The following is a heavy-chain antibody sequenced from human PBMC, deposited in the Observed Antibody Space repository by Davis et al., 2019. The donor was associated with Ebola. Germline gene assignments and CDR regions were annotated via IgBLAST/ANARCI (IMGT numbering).Heavy chain of an antibody. D-gene: IGHD2-8*01. Sequence: SGPTLVKPTQTLTLTCTFSGFSLSTSGMGVGWIRQPPGKALECLGFTFLDDDRRYSPSLKSRLTITEDTSKNQVVLTMTNMDPADTATYYCTRLAYTNGWFYFDYWGQGSLVTVSS. CDR2: TFLDDDR. CDR3: TRLAYTNGWFYFDY. CDR1: GFSLSTSGMG. V-gene: IGHV2-5*02. J-gene: IGHJ4*02.